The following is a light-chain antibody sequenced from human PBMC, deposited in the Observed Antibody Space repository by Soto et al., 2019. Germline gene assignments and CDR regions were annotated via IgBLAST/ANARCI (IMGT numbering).Light chain of an antibody. CDR2: WAS. CDR1: QTILYGSNNKNY. Sequence: IVMTQSPESLGVSLGERVTINCKSNQTILYGSNNKNYLSWYQQKPGQPPKLLIYWASTRKYGVPERFSGSGSGTDFTLPITNLQAEDVAVYYCHQYYSPPFAFGPGTKVHL. V-gene: IGKV4-1*01. J-gene: IGKJ3*01. CDR3: HQYYSPPFA.